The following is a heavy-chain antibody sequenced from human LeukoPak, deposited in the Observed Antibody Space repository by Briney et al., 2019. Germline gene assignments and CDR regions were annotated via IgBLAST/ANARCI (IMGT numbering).Heavy chain of an antibody. J-gene: IGHJ4*02. D-gene: IGHD3-22*01. CDR2: IYYNGSI. CDR1: GGSISNTNYY. Sequence: PSETLSLTCSVSGGSISNTNYYWGWIRQPPGKGLEWIGNIYYNGSIFYNPSLKSRVTISVDTSQNQFSLKLSSVTAADTAVYYCAREGWAYNDGRGSFDYWGRGTLVTVSS. CDR3: AREGWAYNDGRGSFDY. V-gene: IGHV4-39*02.